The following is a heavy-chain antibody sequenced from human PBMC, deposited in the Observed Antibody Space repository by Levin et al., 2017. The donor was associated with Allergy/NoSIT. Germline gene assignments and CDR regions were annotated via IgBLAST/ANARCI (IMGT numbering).Heavy chain of an antibody. CDR2: IYYSGST. D-gene: IGHD6-19*01. J-gene: IGHJ4*02. CDR1: GDSMSNKY. Sequence: SETLSLTCSVSGDSMSNKYWSWIRQTPGKGLEWIGYIYYSGSTYYNPSLKSRVTISLDTPKNQFSLRLTSVTDADTAVYYCARAAGSGLSDYWGQGTLVTVSS. CDR3: ARAAGSGLSDY. V-gene: IGHV4-59*01.